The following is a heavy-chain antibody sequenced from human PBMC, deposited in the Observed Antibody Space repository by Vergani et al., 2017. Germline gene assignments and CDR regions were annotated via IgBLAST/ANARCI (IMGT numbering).Heavy chain of an antibody. CDR1: GGTFSSYA. CDR2: IIPILGIA. Sequence: QVQLVQSGAEVKKPGSSVKVSCKASGGTFSSYAISWVRQAPGQGLEWMGRIIPILGIANYAQKFQGRVTITADKSTSTAYMELSSLRSEDTAVYYCARGFLGEQLVTTDAFDIWGQGTMVTVSS. V-gene: IGHV1-69*04. CDR3: ARGFLGEQLVTTDAFDI. J-gene: IGHJ3*02. D-gene: IGHD6-6*01.